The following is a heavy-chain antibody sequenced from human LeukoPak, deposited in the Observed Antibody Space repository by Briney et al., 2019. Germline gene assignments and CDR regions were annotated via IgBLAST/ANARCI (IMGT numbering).Heavy chain of an antibody. CDR1: GFTFSSYW. Sequence: PGGSLRLSCAASGFTFSSYWMSWVRQAPGKGLEWVANIKQDGSEKHYVDSVKGRLTISRDNAKNLLYLQMNSLRAEDTAVYYCARVNGLRYIDYWGQGTLVTVSS. CDR2: IKQDGSEK. J-gene: IGHJ4*02. V-gene: IGHV3-7*03. CDR3: ARVNGLRYIDY. D-gene: IGHD1-1*01.